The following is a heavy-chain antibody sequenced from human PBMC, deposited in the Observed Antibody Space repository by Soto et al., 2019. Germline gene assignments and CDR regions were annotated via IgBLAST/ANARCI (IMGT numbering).Heavy chain of an antibody. Sequence: SETLSLTCTVSGDSVTSNSYYWSWIRQHPEKGLEWIGYIYYRGITHYNPSLKSRVTMSVDTSKNQFSLTLSSVTAADTGVYYCARALGSSPLSYWGQGTLVTVSS. CDR1: GDSVTSNSYY. V-gene: IGHV4-31*03. CDR3: ARALGSSPLSY. J-gene: IGHJ4*02. CDR2: IYYRGIT. D-gene: IGHD6-6*01.